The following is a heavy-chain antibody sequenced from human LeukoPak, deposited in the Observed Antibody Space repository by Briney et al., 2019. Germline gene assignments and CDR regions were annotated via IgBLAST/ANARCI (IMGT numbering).Heavy chain of an antibody. V-gene: IGHV3-48*02. Sequence: GGSLRLPCATSGFSFTAYPMNWVRQAPGKGLEWISNIRTTAEGAKYAYYADSVKGRVTISRDDGKNTLYLHMNSLRDDDTAVYYCATDQRYAFDYWGQGILVTVSS. D-gene: IGHD3-9*01. CDR3: ATDQRYAFDY. CDR2: IRTTAEGAKYA. J-gene: IGHJ4*02. CDR1: GFSFTAYP.